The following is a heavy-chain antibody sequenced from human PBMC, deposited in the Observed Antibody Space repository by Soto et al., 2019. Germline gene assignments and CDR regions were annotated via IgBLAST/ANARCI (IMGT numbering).Heavy chain of an antibody. CDR1: SGSISSTSYY. V-gene: IGHV4-39*01. Sequence: SETLSLTCTVSSGSISSTSYYWAWIRQPPGKWLEWIGAIYYDGTTYYTESLKSRVSISVDTSKNQFSLKVNSVTAADTAVYFCARQGRNTKIVLVKHYAADFWGQGTAVTVYS. CDR2: IYYDGTT. D-gene: IGHD3-22*01. CDR3: ARQGRNTKIVLVKHYAADF. J-gene: IGHJ6*02.